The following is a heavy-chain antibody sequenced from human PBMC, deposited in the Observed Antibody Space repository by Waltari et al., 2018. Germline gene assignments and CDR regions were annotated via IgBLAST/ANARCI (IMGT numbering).Heavy chain of an antibody. D-gene: IGHD1-26*01. CDR2: IRSKANSYAT. V-gene: IGHV3-73*01. J-gene: IGHJ4*02. CDR1: GFTFSGSA. Sequence: EVQLVESGGGLVQPGGSLKLSCAASGFTFSGSAVHWVRQASGKGLEWVGRIRSKANSYATAYAASVKGRFTISRDDSKNTAYLQMNSLKTEDTAVYYCTRHNGGATKDYWGQGTLVTVSS. CDR3: TRHNGGATKDY.